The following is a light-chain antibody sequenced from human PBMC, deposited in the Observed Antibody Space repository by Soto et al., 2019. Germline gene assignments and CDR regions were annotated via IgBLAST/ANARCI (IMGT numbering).Light chain of an antibody. CDR1: QSVSSSY. CDR2: GAS. CDR3: QHYGSSPWT. J-gene: IGKJ1*01. V-gene: IGKV3-20*01. Sequence: EIVLTQSPGTLSLSPGERATLSCRASQSVSSSYLAWYQQKPGQAPRPLIYGASSRAIGIPDRFSGSGSGTDFTLTISRLEREDFAVYYCQHYGSSPWTFGQGTKVEIK.